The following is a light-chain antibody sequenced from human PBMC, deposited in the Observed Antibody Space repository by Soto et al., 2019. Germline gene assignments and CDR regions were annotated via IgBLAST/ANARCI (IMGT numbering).Light chain of an antibody. CDR2: DTS. J-gene: IGKJ5*01. CDR3: QQYNNWPPIT. V-gene: IGKV3-15*01. CDR1: QSLSSS. Sequence: TESPGTLSMSPGERATLSCRASQSLSSSSLAWYQQKPGQAPRLLIYDTSTRATGIPARFSGSGSGTEFTLTISSLQSEDFAVYYCQQYNNWPPITFGQRTRLEIK.